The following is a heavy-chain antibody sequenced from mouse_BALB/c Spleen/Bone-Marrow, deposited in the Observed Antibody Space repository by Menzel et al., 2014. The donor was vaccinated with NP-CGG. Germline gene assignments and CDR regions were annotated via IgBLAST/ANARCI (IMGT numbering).Heavy chain of an antibody. CDR2: IDPANGNT. Sequence: VQLQQSGAELVKPGASVKLSCTASGFNVKDTYMQWVKQRPEQGLEWIGRIDPANGNTKYDPKFQGKATTTADTSSNTAYLQLSSLTSEDTAVYYCARYYYGFYFDYWGQGTTLTVSS. CDR1: GFNVKDTY. CDR3: ARYYYGFYFDY. V-gene: IGHV14-3*02. J-gene: IGHJ2*01. D-gene: IGHD1-1*01.